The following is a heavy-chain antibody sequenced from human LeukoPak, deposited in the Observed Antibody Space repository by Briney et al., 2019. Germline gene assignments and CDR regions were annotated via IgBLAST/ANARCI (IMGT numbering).Heavy chain of an antibody. CDR1: EYTFTSYD. CDR2: MNPNSGNT. D-gene: IGHD3-16*01. J-gene: IGHJ4*02. V-gene: IGHV1-8*03. CDR3: ARLWGGVTTFDY. Sequence: ASVKVSCKASEYTFTSYDINWVRQATGQGLEWMGWMNPNSGNTGYAQKFQGRVTITRNTSISTAYMELSSLRAEDTAVYYCARLWGGVTTFDYWGQGTLVTVSS.